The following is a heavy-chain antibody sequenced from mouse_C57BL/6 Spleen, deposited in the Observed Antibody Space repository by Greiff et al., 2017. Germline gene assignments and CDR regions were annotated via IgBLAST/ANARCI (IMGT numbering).Heavy chain of an antibody. CDR2: IYPGDGDT. D-gene: IGHD4-1*01. J-gene: IGHJ4*01. CDR3: ARGNWDRAMDY. V-gene: IGHV1-80*01. CDR1: GYAFSSYW. Sequence: QVQLQQSGAELVKPGASVKISCKASGYAFSSYWMNWVKQRPGKGLEWIGQIYPGDGDTNYNGKFKGKATLTADKSSSTAYMQLSSLTSEDSAVYFCARGNWDRAMDYWGQGTSVTVSS.